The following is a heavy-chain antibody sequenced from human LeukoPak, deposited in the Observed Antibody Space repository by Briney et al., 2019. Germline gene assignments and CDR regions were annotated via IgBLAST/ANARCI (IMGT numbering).Heavy chain of an antibody. CDR3: AKDPDSHYYGSSYDYYYYGMDV. J-gene: IGHJ6*02. CDR2: ISGSGGST. D-gene: IGHD3-10*01. CDR1: GFTFSNYA. V-gene: IGHV3-23*01. Sequence: GGSLRLSCAASGFTFSNYAMTWVRQAPGKGLEWVSAISGSGGSTYYADSVKGRFTISRDNSKNTLYLQMNSLRAEDTAVYYCAKDPDSHYYGSSYDYYYYGMDVWGQGTTVTVSS.